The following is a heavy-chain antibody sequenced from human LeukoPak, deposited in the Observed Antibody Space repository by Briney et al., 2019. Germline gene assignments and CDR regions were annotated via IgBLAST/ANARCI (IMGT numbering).Heavy chain of an antibody. CDR2: INHSGST. Sequence: SETLSLTCAVYGGSFSGYYWSWLRQPPGKGLEGIGEINHSGSTNYNPSLKSRVTISVDTSKNQFSLKLSSVTAADTAVYYCARVGGYDYVWGSYRRKPSFDYWGQGTLVTVSS. J-gene: IGHJ4*02. D-gene: IGHD3-16*02. CDR1: GGSFSGYY. CDR3: ARVGGYDYVWGSYRRKPSFDY. V-gene: IGHV4-34*01.